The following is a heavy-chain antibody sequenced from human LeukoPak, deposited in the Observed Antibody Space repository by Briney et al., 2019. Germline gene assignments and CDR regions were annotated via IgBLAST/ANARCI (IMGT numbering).Heavy chain of an antibody. Sequence: SQTLSLTCAISGDSVSSNSVTWNWIRQSPSRGLEWLGRTYYRSTWYNDYAVSVRGRITVNPDTSKNQFSLKLSSVTAADTAVYYCATLVAATPRNYYYGMDVWGQGTTVTVSS. V-gene: IGHV6-1*01. CDR1: GDSVSSNSVT. CDR3: ATLVAATPRNYYYGMDV. J-gene: IGHJ6*02. D-gene: IGHD2-15*01. CDR2: TYYRSTWYN.